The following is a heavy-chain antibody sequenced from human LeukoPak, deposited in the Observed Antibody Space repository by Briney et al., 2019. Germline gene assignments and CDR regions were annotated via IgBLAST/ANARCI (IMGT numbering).Heavy chain of an antibody. CDR3: ARDFAVTTAYYYGVDV. V-gene: IGHV4-59*01. Sequence: SGTLSLTCTVSGDSISSSYWTWIRQPPGKGLEWIGYIYYSGTTDYNPSLRSRVTISVDTPKNQFSLKLTSVTAADTAVYYCARDFAVTTAYYYGVDVWGQGITVTVSS. CDR2: IYYSGTT. CDR1: GDSISSSY. J-gene: IGHJ6*02. D-gene: IGHD4-17*01.